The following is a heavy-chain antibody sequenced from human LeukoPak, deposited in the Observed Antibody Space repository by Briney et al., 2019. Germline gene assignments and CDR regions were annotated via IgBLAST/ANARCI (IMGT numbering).Heavy chain of an antibody. CDR3: ARADYDFHGMDV. CDR2: INPNRGGT. Sequence: GASVKVSCKASGYTFTSYYLHWVRQAPGQGLEWMGGINPNRGGTNYAQKFQGWITMTRDMSISTVYMELSRLRSDDTAVYYCARADYDFHGMDVWGQGTTVTVSS. CDR1: GYTFTSYY. D-gene: IGHD3-3*01. V-gene: IGHV1-2*04. J-gene: IGHJ6*02.